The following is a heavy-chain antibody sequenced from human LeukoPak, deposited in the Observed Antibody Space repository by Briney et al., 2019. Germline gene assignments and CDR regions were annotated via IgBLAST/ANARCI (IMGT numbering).Heavy chain of an antibody. CDR1: GFTFSSYW. D-gene: IGHD3-22*01. CDR3: ATQALEYYDSSGYCDY. CDR2: INSDGSST. J-gene: IGHJ4*02. Sequence: GGSLRLSCAASGFTFSSYWMHWVRQAPGKGLVWVSRINSDGSSTSYADSVNGRFTISRDNAKNTLYLQMNSLRAEDTAVYYCATQALEYYDSSGYCDYWGQGTLVTVSS. V-gene: IGHV3-74*01.